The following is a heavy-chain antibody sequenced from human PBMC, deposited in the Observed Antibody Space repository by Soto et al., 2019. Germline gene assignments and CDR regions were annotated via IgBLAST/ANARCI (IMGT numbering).Heavy chain of an antibody. CDR3: AKGMVRGVTSSFXF. D-gene: IGHD3-10*01. CDR2: ISSSGGST. Sequence: GGSLRLSFAASGFTFSSYAMSWVRQAPGEGLEWVSLISSSGGSTYNADSVKVRFTISRDNSKNTLYLQMNSLRAEDTAVYYCAKGMVRGVTSSFXFWGQGTLGTVSS. J-gene: IGHJ4*02. CDR1: GFTFSSYA. V-gene: IGHV3-23*01.